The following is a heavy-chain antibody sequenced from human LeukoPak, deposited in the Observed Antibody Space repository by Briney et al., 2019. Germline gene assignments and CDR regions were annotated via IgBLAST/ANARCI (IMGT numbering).Heavy chain of an antibody. Sequence: PSETLSLTCTVSGGSISSSSYYWGWIRQPPGKGLEWIGSIYYSGRTYYNPSLKSRVTISVDTSKNQFSLKLSSVTAADTAVYYCARDRDDDPNSSWYRSGLNWFDPWGQGTLVTVSS. CDR2: IYYSGRT. D-gene: IGHD6-13*01. J-gene: IGHJ5*02. V-gene: IGHV4-39*07. CDR1: GGSISSSSYY. CDR3: ARDRDDDPNSSWYRSGLNWFDP.